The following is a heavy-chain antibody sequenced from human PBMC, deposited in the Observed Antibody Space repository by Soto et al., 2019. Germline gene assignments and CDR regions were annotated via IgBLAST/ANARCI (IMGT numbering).Heavy chain of an antibody. D-gene: IGHD2-15*01. V-gene: IGHV4-59*01. Sequence: SETLSLTCTVSGGSISSYYWSWIRQPPGKGLEWIGYIYYSGSTNYNPSLKSRVTISVDTSKNQFSLKLSSVTAADTAVYYCASQYCSGGSCYSGFDYWGQGTLVTVSS. J-gene: IGHJ4*02. CDR2: IYYSGST. CDR1: GGSISSYY. CDR3: ASQYCSGGSCYSGFDY.